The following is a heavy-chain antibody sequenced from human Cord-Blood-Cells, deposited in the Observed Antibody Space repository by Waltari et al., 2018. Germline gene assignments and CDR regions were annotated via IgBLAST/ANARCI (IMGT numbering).Heavy chain of an antibody. CDR1: GFTFSSYS. CDR3: ARDRGYGDYGY. Sequence: EVQLVESGGGLVKPGGSLRLSCAASGFTFSSYSMNWVRQAPGKGLEWVSSIISSSSYIYYADSVKGRFTISRDNAKNSLYLQMNSLRAEDTAVYYCARDRGYGDYGYWGQGTLVTVSS. J-gene: IGHJ4*02. D-gene: IGHD4-17*01. CDR2: IISSSSYI. V-gene: IGHV3-21*01.